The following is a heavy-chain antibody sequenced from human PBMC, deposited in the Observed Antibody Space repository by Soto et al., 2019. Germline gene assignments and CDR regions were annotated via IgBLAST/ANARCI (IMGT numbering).Heavy chain of an antibody. Sequence: GGSLRLSCAASGSTFSNAWMSWVRQAPGKGLEWVGRIKSKTDGGTTDYAAPVKGRFTISRDDSKNTLYLQMNSLKTGDTAVYYCTTVQGVIAAAGTRDYWGQGTLVTVSS. D-gene: IGHD6-13*01. CDR3: TTVQGVIAAAGTRDY. J-gene: IGHJ4*02. V-gene: IGHV3-15*01. CDR2: IKSKTDGGTT. CDR1: GSTFSNAW.